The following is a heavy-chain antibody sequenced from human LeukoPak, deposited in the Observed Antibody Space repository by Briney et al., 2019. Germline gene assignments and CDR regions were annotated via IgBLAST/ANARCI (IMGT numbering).Heavy chain of an antibody. J-gene: IGHJ4*02. CDR1: GFTFSSYA. CDR2: ISGSGGST. CDR3: AKDLRYSSGFDY. V-gene: IGHV3-23*01. D-gene: IGHD6-19*01. Sequence: PGGSLRLSCAASGFTFSSYAMSWVRQAPGKGLEWVSAISGSGGSTYYADSVKGRFTISRDNSKNTLYLQMNSLGAEDTAVYYCAKDLRYSSGFDYWGQGTLVTVSS.